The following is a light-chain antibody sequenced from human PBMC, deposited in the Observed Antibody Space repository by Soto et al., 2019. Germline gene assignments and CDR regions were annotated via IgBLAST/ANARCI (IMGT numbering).Light chain of an antibody. V-gene: IGLV2-14*01. Sequence: QSALTQPASVSGSPGQSITISCTGTSSDIGGYKYVSWYQQHPGIAPKLMIYEVSNRPSGVSNRFSGSKSGNTASLTISGLQAEDEADYYCCSYTRVSTRVFGGGTLLTVL. CDR1: SSDIGGYKY. CDR3: CSYTRVSTRV. J-gene: IGLJ2*01. CDR2: EVS.